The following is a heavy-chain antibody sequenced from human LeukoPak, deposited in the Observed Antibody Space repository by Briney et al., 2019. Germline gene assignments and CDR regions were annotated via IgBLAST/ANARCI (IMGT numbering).Heavy chain of an antibody. Sequence: GGSLRLSCVASGFPYDVQTMSWVRQAPGKGLEWVASMREDGREIHYVDSVKGRFTISRDNPKNSLYLQMNSLRAEDTAVYYCARGSTVVNEQLEPLDYLDYWGQGTLVTVSS. V-gene: IGHV3-7*01. J-gene: IGHJ4*02. CDR1: GFPYDVQT. D-gene: IGHD6-6*01. CDR2: MREDGREI. CDR3: ARGSTVVNEQLEPLDYLDY.